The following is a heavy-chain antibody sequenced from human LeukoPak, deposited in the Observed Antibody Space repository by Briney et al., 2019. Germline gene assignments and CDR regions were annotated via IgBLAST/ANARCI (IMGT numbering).Heavy chain of an antibody. Sequence: SETLSLTCAVYGGSFSGYYWSWIHQPPGKGLEWIGEINHSGSTNYNPSLKSRVTISVDTSKNQFSLKLSSVTAADTAVYYCARRPRVLRFLEWLLGFDYWGQGTLVTVSS. CDR2: INHSGST. J-gene: IGHJ4*02. D-gene: IGHD3-3*01. CDR3: ARRPRVLRFLEWLLGFDY. V-gene: IGHV4-34*01. CDR1: GGSFSGYY.